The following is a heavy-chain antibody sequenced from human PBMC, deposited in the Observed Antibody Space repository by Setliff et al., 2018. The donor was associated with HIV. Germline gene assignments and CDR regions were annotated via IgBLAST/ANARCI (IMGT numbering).Heavy chain of an antibody. D-gene: IGHD6-19*01. Sequence: GGSLRLSCAASGFTFNSYSMNWVRQAPGKGLEWVSSISTGSSYIYYADSVKGRFTISRDNAKNTMYLQMNSLRAEDTAIYYCAKDLDIAVAGHDYWGQGTLVTVSS. CDR1: GFTFNSYS. CDR3: AKDLDIAVAGHDY. V-gene: IGHV3-21*04. CDR2: ISTGSSYI. J-gene: IGHJ4*02.